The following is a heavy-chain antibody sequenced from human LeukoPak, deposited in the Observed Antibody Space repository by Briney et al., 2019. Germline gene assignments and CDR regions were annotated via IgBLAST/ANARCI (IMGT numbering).Heavy chain of an antibody. Sequence: SETLSLTCTVSGGSISSSSYYWGWIRQPPGKGLEWIGSIYYSGSTYYNPSLKSRVTISVDTSKNQFSLKLSSVTAADTAVYYCARGTQGTHYDFWSGPNNWFDPWGQGTLVTVSS. CDR1: GGSISSSSYY. J-gene: IGHJ5*02. CDR3: ARGTQGTHYDFWSGPNNWFDP. CDR2: IYYSGST. D-gene: IGHD3-3*01. V-gene: IGHV4-39*07.